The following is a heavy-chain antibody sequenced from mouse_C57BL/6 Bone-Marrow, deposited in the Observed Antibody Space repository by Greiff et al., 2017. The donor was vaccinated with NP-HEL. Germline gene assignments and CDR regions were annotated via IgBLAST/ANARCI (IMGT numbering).Heavy chain of an antibody. CDR1: GFTFSDYY. Sequence: EVKLVESEGGLVQPGSSMKLSCTASGFTFSDYYMAWVRQVPEKGLEWVANINYDGSSTYYLGSLQRRFIISRDNAKNILYLHMSSLKSEDTATYYCARDNWGFDYWGQGTTLTVSS. J-gene: IGHJ2*01. CDR2: INYDGSST. CDR3: ARDNWGFDY. V-gene: IGHV5-16*01.